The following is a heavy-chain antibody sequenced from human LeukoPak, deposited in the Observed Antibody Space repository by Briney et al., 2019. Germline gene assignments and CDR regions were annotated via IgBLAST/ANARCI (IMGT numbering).Heavy chain of an antibody. J-gene: IGHJ4*02. CDR1: GGSIRNYY. CDR2: IYYSGST. Sequence: SETLSLTCTVSGGSIRNYYWSWIRQPPGKGLESIGYIYYSGSTNYNPSLKSRVTISVDTSKNQFSLKLSSVTAADTAVYYCARPTRKYYYGSGSPWNYWGQGTLVTVSS. CDR3: ARPTRKYYYGSGSPWNY. V-gene: IGHV4-59*12. D-gene: IGHD3-10*01.